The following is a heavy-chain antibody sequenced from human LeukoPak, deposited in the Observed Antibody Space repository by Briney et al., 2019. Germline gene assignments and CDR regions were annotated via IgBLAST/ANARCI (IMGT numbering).Heavy chain of an antibody. CDR1: GFTFSSYA. J-gene: IGHJ3*02. V-gene: IGHV3-23*01. CDR3: AKGLVVPAAIGALRRYGAFDI. CDR2: ISGSGGST. Sequence: PGGSLRLSCAASGFTFSSYAMSWVRQAPGKGLEWVSAISGSGGSTYYADSVKGRFTISRDNSKNTLYLQMNSLRAEDTAVYYCAKGLVVPAAIGALRRYGAFDIWGQGTMVTVSS. D-gene: IGHD2-2*01.